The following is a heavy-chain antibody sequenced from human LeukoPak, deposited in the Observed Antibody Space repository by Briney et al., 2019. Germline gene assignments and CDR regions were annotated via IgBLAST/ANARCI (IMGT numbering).Heavy chain of an antibody. CDR3: ARGGGFLESLYADAFDI. J-gene: IGHJ3*02. Sequence: SQTLSLTCTVSGYSISSGYYWGWIRQPPGKGLEGIGNFFHSGGPYYTPSLKGRATIPVDTSRNQFSLILCSVTAADTAVYYCARGGGFLESLYADAFDIWGQGTMVTVSS. D-gene: IGHD3-3*01. CDR1: GYSISSGYY. V-gene: IGHV4-38-2*02. CDR2: FFHSGGP.